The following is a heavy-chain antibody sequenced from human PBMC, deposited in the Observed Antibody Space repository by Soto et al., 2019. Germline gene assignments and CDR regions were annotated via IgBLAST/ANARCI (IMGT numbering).Heavy chain of an antibody. Sequence: SETLSLTCTVSGGSLRNYYGAGIRQPPGKGLEWIGYIHYSGSTNNNPSLKSRVTISQDMSKNQFSLNLSAVTAADTAVYYCARGAGTFDLWGQGAPVTVSS. V-gene: IGHV4-59*01. CDR1: GGSLRNYY. CDR2: IHYSGST. J-gene: IGHJ4*02. D-gene: IGHD1-1*01. CDR3: ARGAGTFDL.